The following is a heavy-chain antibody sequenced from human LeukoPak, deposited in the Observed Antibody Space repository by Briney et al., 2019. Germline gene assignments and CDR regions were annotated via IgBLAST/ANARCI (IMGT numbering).Heavy chain of an antibody. V-gene: IGHV3-23*01. D-gene: IGHD3-9*01. CDR2: ISGSGIST. CDR3: VKGDNDILTGYYNSFDY. Sequence: PGGSLRLSCAASGFTFSSYAMSWVRQAPGKGLEWVSTISGSGISTYYADSVKGRFTISRDNSRDTLYLRMSSLRAEDTALYYCVKGDNDILTGYYNSFDYWGQGTLVTVSS. J-gene: IGHJ4*02. CDR1: GFTFSSYA.